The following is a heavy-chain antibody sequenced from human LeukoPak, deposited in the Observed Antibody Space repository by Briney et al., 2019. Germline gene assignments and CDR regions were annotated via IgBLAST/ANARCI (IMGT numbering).Heavy chain of an antibody. CDR2: VYSGGST. J-gene: IGHJ4*02. D-gene: IGHD3-3*01. CDR3: ARDLRLATIFGVVSN. Sequence: PGGSLRLSCAASGFTASSNYMSWVRQAPGKGLEWVSVVYSGGSTYYADSVKGRFTISRDNSKNTLYLQMNSLRPEDTAVYYCARDLRLATIFGVVSNWGQGTLVTVSS. CDR1: GFTASSNY. V-gene: IGHV3-66*02.